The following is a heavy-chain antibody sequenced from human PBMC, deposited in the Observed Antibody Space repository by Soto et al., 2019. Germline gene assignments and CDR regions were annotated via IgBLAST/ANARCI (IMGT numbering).Heavy chain of an antibody. Sequence: PSETLSLTCTVSGGSISSYYWSWIRQPPGKGLEWIGYIYYSGSTNYNPSLKSRVTISKDTSKNQFSLKLSSVTAANTAVYYCARRLAAAGTLAFDIWGQGTMVTVSS. D-gene: IGHD6-13*01. CDR2: IYYSGST. J-gene: IGHJ3*02. CDR1: GGSISSYY. CDR3: ARRLAAAGTLAFDI. V-gene: IGHV4-59*08.